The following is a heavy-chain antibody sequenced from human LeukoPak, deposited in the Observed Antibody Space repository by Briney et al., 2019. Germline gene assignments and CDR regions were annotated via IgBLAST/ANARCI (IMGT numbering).Heavy chain of an antibody. D-gene: IGHD1-20*01. CDR1: GYTFTSYY. CDR2: INPSGGST. Sequence: GASVKVSCKASGYTFTSYYMHWVRQAPGQGLEWMGIINPSGGSTSYAQKFQGRVTMTRDTSTSTVYMELSSLRSEDTAVYYRAREGITGTTVVYWGQGTLVTVSS. V-gene: IGHV1-46*01. J-gene: IGHJ4*02. CDR3: AREGITGTTVVY.